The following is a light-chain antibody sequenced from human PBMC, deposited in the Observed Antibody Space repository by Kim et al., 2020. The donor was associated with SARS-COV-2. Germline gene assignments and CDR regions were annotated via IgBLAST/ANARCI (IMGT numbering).Light chain of an antibody. CDR2: RDS. V-gene: IGLV3-9*01. J-gene: IGLJ2*01. CDR1: NIATKN. CDR3: QVWDSNTII. Sequence: SYELTQPLSVSVALGQTASITCGGDNIATKNEHWYQQKSGLAPVLVIYRDSNRPSGIPERFSDSNSGNTATLTISSPQAGDEADYYCQVWDSNTIIFGGGTQLTVL.